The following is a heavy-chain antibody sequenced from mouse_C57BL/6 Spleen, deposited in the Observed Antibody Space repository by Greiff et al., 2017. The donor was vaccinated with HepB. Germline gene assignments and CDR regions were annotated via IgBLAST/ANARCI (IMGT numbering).Heavy chain of an antibody. Sequence: VQLQQPGAELVKPGASVKLSCKASGYTFTSYWMHWVKQRPGQGLEWIGMIHPNSGSTNYNEKFKSKATLTVDKSSSTAYMQLSSLTSEDSAVYYCARGGYYDYDGNYAMDYWGQGTSVTVSS. CDR3: ARGGYYDYDGNYAMDY. D-gene: IGHD2-4*01. J-gene: IGHJ4*01. CDR1: GYTFTSYW. CDR2: IHPNSGST. V-gene: IGHV1-64*01.